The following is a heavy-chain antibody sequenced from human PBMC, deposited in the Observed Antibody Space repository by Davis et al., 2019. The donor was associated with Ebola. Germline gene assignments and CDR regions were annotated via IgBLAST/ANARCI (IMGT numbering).Heavy chain of an antibody. CDR3: ARQGTASWDS. J-gene: IGHJ4*02. CDR1: GYSFDSQW. V-gene: IGHV5-51*01. Sequence: GESLKISCKGSGYSFDSQWIAWVRQMPEKGLEWVGIIFPRDSDTRYSPSFQGQVTISADKSINTAYLQWSSLKASDTATYYCARQGTASWDSWGQGTLVTVS. CDR2: IFPRDSDT. D-gene: IGHD2-2*01.